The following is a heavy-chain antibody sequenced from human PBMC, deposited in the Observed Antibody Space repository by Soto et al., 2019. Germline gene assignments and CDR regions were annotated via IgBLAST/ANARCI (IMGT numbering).Heavy chain of an antibody. Sequence: SETLSLTCTVYDGSISSFNYFWGLFRQPPGKGLEWIGSLYYSGNTYYNPSLQSRVTISVDTSKKQCTLTLRSVTAADTAVYYFFRCDGSTFD. V-gene: IGHV4-39*01. CDR3: FRCDGSTFD. CDR1: DGSISSFNYF. J-gene: IGHJ5*01. CDR2: LYYSGNT. D-gene: IGHD2-2*01.